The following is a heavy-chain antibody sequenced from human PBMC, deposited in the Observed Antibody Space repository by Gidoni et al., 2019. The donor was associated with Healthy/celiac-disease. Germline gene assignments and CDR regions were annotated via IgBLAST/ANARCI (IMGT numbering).Heavy chain of an antibody. Sequence: EVQLLESGGGLVQPGGSLRLSCAASGFTFSSSAMSWVRQAPGKGLEWVSAIRGSGGSTYYADSVKGRFTISRDNSKNTLYLQMNSLRAEDTAVYYCAKDPYGDHGGGVYYYYGMDVWGQGTTVTVSS. CDR1: GFTFSSSA. J-gene: IGHJ6*02. CDR3: AKDPYGDHGGGVYYYYGMDV. V-gene: IGHV3-23*01. D-gene: IGHD4-17*01. CDR2: IRGSGGST.